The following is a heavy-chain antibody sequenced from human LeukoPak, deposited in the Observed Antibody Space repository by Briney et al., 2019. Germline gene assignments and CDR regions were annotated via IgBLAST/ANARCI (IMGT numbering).Heavy chain of an antibody. V-gene: IGHV3-7*04. CDR3: ARGRGWTYDS. CDR1: GFTFTNDF. J-gene: IGHJ4*02. D-gene: IGHD6-19*01. CDR2: MRVDGTDI. Sequence: GGSLRLSCAASGFTFTNDFMTWVRQAPGKGLEWVANMRVDGTDIHYADSVKGRFTISSDNARNSLYLQINTLRADDTAVYYCARGRGWTYDSWGRGTLVTVSS.